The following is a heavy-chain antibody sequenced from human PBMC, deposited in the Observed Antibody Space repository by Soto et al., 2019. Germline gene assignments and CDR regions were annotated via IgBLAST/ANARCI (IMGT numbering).Heavy chain of an antibody. D-gene: IGHD3-10*01. CDR2: IYPGDSDA. J-gene: IGHJ4*02. V-gene: IGHV5-51*01. Sequence: GESLKISFKGSGYTFSKYWIGWVLQTPGKGLEWMGMIYPGDSDARYSPSFEGQVTFSVDKSINTAYLQWNSLKASDTAMYYCARQGGEYNTMSDYWGQGTLVTVSS. CDR1: GYTFSKYW. CDR3: ARQGGEYNTMSDY.